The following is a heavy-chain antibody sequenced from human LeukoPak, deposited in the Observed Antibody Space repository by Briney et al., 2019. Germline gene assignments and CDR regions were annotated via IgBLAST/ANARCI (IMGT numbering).Heavy chain of an antibody. CDR1: GFTFSSYW. V-gene: IGHV3-74*01. J-gene: IGHJ5*02. CDR3: ARLRGITIFGVVPKGFDP. CDR2: INSDGSST. Sequence: GGSLRRSCAASGFTFSSYWMHWVRQAPGKGLVWVSRINSDGSSTSYADSVKGRFTISRDNAKNTLYLQMNSLRAEDTAVYYCARLRGITIFGVVPKGFDPWGQGTLVTVSS. D-gene: IGHD3-3*01.